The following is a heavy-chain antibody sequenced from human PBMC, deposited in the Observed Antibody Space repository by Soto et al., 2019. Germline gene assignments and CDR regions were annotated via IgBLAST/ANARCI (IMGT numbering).Heavy chain of an antibody. J-gene: IGHJ6*02. V-gene: IGHV2-26*01. CDR2: IFSNDEK. CDR3: ARAYGSGSYHAPYYYYGMDV. D-gene: IGHD3-10*01. Sequence: QVTLKESGPVLVKPTETLTLTCTVSGFSLSNARMGVSWIRQPPGKALEWLAHIFSNDEKSYSTSLKSRLTISQATSKSQVVLTMTNMDPVDTATYYCARAYGSGSYHAPYYYYGMDVWGQGTTVTVSS. CDR1: GFSLSNARMG.